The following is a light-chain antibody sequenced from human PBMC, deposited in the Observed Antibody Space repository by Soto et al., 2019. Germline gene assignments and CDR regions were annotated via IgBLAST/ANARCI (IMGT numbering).Light chain of an antibody. Sequence: IVMTQTPLSSAVTLGQPASISCMSVQILEDSDGNSYLSWLHQRPGQPPRLLIYKISNRLSGVPDRFSGSGAGTVFTLRISRVEADDVGLYYCMQATQFPWTFGQGTKV. J-gene: IGKJ1*01. V-gene: IGKV2-24*01. CDR1: QILEDSDGNSY. CDR3: MQATQFPWT. CDR2: KIS.